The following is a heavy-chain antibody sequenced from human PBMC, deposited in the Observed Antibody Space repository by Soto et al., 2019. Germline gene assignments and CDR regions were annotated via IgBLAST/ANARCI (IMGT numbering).Heavy chain of an antibody. CDR3: AKDPQRYCSGGSCYSDVRFDY. Sequence: PGGSLRLSCATSGFTFSNYAMSWVRQAPGKGLEWVAVISYDGSNKYYADSVKGRFTISRDNSKNTLYLQMNSLRAEDTAVYYCAKDPQRYCSGGSCYSDVRFDYWGQGTLVTVSS. V-gene: IGHV3-30*18. CDR1: GFTFSNYA. CDR2: ISYDGSNK. D-gene: IGHD2-15*01. J-gene: IGHJ4*02.